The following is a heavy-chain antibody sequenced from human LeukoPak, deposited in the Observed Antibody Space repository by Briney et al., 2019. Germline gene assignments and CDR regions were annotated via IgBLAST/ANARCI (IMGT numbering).Heavy chain of an antibody. Sequence: GASVKVSCKASGYTFTSYYIHWVRQAPGQGLEWMGIINPSGGSTSYAQKFQGRVTMTRGTSTSTVYMELSSLRSEDTAVYYCARDLLLILTGYYREALDYWGQGTLVTVSS. D-gene: IGHD3-9*01. J-gene: IGHJ4*02. CDR2: INPSGGST. CDR1: GYTFTSYY. CDR3: ARDLLLILTGYYREALDY. V-gene: IGHV1-46*01.